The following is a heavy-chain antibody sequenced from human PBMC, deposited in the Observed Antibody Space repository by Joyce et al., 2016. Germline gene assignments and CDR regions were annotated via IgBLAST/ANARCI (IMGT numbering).Heavy chain of an antibody. Sequence: EVQLVESGGGLVQPGGSLRLSCAASGFTFSNYSMNWVRQAPGKGVEWVSYISNSSSTIYYADSVKGRFTISRDNAKNSLYLQMHSLRAEDTAVYYCARVRVVVVTATGYFDLWGRGTLVTVSS. CDR3: ARVRVVVVTATGYFDL. J-gene: IGHJ2*01. CDR2: ISNSSSTI. D-gene: IGHD2-15*01. CDR1: GFTFSNYS. V-gene: IGHV3-48*04.